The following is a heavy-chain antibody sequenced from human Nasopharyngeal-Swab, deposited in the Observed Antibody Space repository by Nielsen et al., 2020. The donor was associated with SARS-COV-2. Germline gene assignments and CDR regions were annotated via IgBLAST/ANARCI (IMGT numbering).Heavy chain of an antibody. J-gene: IGHJ3*02. Sequence: SVKVSCKASGGIFSSYAISWVRQAPGQGLEWMGRIIPILGIANYAQKFQGRVTITADKSTSTAYMELSSLRSEDTAVYYCARDYGDYDNNAFDIWGQGTMVTVSS. CDR2: IIPILGIA. CDR3: ARDYGDYDNNAFDI. V-gene: IGHV1-69*04. D-gene: IGHD4-17*01. CDR1: GGIFSSYA.